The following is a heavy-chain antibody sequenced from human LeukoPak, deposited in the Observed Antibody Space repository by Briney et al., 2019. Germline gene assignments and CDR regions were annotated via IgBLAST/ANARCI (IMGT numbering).Heavy chain of an antibody. D-gene: IGHD3-3*01. CDR3: ARDTRSGYDLWSGYSSYMDV. CDR1: GFTFSSYS. CDR2: ISSSSSTI. V-gene: IGHV3-48*04. Sequence: GGSLRLSCAASGFTFSSYSMNWVRQAPGKGLEWVSYISSSSSTIYYADSVKGRFTISRDNAKNSLYLQMNSLRAEDTAVYYCARDTRSGYDLWSGYSSYMDVWGKGTTVTVSS. J-gene: IGHJ6*03.